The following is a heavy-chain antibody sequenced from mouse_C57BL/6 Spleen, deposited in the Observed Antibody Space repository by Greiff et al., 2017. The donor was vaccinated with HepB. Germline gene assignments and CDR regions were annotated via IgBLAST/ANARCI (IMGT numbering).Heavy chain of an antibody. Sequence: EVQGVESGGGLVKPGGSLKLSCAASGFTFSSYAMSWVRQTPEKRLEWVATISDGGSYTYYPDNVKGRFTISRDNAKNNLYLQMSHLKSEDTAMYYCARYGSSYFDVWGTGTTVTVSS. D-gene: IGHD1-1*01. CDR1: GFTFSSYA. CDR2: ISDGGSYT. CDR3: ARYGSSYFDV. J-gene: IGHJ1*03. V-gene: IGHV5-4*01.